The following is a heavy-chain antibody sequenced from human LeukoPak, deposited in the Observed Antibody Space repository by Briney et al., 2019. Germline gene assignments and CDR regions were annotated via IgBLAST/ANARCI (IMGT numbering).Heavy chain of an antibody. D-gene: IGHD4-23*01. J-gene: IGHJ2*01. CDR3: TREPTVVTPFRYLDL. V-gene: IGHV3-49*03. CDR1: GFTFGDYA. Sequence: PGGSLRLSCTASGFTFGDYAMSWFRQAPGKGLEWVGFIRSKAYGGTTEYAAAVKGRFTISRDDSKSIAYLQMNSLKTEDTAVYYCTREPTVVTPFRYLDLWGRGTLVTVSS. CDR2: IRSKAYGGTT.